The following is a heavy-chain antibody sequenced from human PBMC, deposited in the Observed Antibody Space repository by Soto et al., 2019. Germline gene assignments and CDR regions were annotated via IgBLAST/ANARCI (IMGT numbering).Heavy chain of an antibody. CDR2: ISGSGGST. J-gene: IGHJ3*02. CDR3: ALRIAAALRHAFDI. CDR1: GFTFSSCA. Sequence: GGSLRLSCAASGFTFSSCAMSWVRQAPGKGLEWVSAISGSGGSTYYADSVKGRFTISRDNSKNTLYLQMNSLRAEDTAVYYCALRIAAALRHAFDIWGQGTMVTVSS. V-gene: IGHV3-23*01. D-gene: IGHD6-13*01.